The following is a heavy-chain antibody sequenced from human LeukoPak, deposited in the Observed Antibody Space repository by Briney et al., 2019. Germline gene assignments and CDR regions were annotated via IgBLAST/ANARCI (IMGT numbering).Heavy chain of an antibody. Sequence: PSETLSLTCTVSGGSISSYYWSWIRQPPGKGLEWIGYIYYSGSTNYHPSLKSRVTISVHTSKNQFSLKLSSVTAADTAVYYCARGRERWYHYFDYWGQGTLVTVSS. CDR2: IYYSGST. CDR1: GGSISSYY. V-gene: IGHV4-59*01. D-gene: IGHD4-23*01. J-gene: IGHJ4*02. CDR3: ARGRERWYHYFDY.